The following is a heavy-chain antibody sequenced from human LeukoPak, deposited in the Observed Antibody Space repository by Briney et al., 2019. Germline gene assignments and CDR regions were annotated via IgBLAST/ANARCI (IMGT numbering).Heavy chain of an antibody. J-gene: IGHJ6*03. V-gene: IGHV4-34*01. CDR3: ARGLRNSGGYKRPNYYYMDV. Sequence: PSETLSLTCAVYGGSFSGYYWSWIRQPPGKGLGRIGEINHSGSTNYNPSLKRRVAISVDTSKNQFSLKLSSVTGAYTAVYYCARGLRNSGGYKRPNYYYMDVWGKGTTVTVSS. D-gene: IGHD5-24*01. CDR1: GGSFSGYY. CDR2: INHSGST.